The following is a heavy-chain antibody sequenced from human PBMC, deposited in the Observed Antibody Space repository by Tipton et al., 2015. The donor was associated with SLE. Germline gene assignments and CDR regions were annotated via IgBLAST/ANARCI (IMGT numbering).Heavy chain of an antibody. D-gene: IGHD3-10*01. J-gene: IGHJ6*02. CDR2: IYTSGST. Sequence: TLSLTCTVSGGSISSYYWSWIRQPPGKGLEWIGYIYTSGSTNYNPSLKSRVTISVDTSKNQFSLKLSSVTAADTAVYYCARAAGETSDYYYGMDVWGQGTTVTVSS. CDR1: GGSISSYY. V-gene: IGHV4-4*09. CDR3: ARAAGETSDYYYGMDV.